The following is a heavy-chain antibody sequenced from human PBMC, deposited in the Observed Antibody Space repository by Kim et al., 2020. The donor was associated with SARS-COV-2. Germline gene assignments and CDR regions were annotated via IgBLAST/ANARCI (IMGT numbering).Heavy chain of an antibody. J-gene: IGHJ5*02. D-gene: IGHD1-1*01. CDR2: GST. V-gene: IGHV4-31*02. Sequence: GSTYYNPAHKSRVTISVDTSKNQFSLELSAVTAADTAVYYCARELEGWFDPWGQGTLVTVSS. CDR3: ARELEGWFDP.